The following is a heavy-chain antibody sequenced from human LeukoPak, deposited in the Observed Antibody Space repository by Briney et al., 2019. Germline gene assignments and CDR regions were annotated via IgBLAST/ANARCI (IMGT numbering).Heavy chain of an antibody. V-gene: IGHV4-30-4*08. J-gene: IGHJ4*02. CDR3: ARVARYDKGPNSYYFDY. Sequence: PSETLSLTCAVYGGSFSGYYWSWIRQPPGKGLEWIGYIYYSGSTYYNPSLKSRVTISVDTSKNQFSLKLSSVTAADTAVYYCARVARYDKGPNSYYFDYWGQGTLVTVSS. CDR1: GGSFSGYY. D-gene: IGHD3-22*01. CDR2: IYYSGST.